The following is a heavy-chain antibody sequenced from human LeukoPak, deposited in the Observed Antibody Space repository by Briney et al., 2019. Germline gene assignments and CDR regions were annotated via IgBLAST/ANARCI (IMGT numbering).Heavy chain of an antibody. Sequence: SETLSLTCAVYGGSFSGYYWSWIRQPPGKELGWIGEIHHSGSTNYNPSLKSRGTISLDTSKNQLSLKLRSVTAADTAVYYCARGNSYYDTSGYYYNYNYYMDVWGKGTTVTVSS. J-gene: IGHJ6*03. CDR2: IHHSGST. V-gene: IGHV4-34*01. CDR1: GGSFSGYY. D-gene: IGHD3-22*01. CDR3: ARGNSYYDTSGYYYNYNYYMDV.